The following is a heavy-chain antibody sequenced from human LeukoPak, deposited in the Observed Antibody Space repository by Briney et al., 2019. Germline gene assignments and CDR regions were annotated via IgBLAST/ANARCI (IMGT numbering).Heavy chain of an antibody. CDR1: GGSIGSTNYY. J-gene: IGHJ4*02. Sequence: SETLSLTCTVSGGSIGSTNYYWGWIRQPPGRGLEWIGSIYYSGSTYYSPSLKSRVTISVDTSKNQFSLKLSSVTAADTAVYYCARAPYYASGPYSFDYWGQGALVTVSS. CDR2: IYYSGST. D-gene: IGHD3-10*01. CDR3: ARAPYYASGPYSFDY. V-gene: IGHV4-39*07.